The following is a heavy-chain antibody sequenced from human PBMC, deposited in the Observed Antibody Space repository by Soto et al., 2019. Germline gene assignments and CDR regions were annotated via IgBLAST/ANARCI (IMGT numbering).Heavy chain of an antibody. CDR3: ARDLGKLITPEQ. V-gene: IGHV4-31*03. D-gene: IGHD7-27*01. CDR1: GGSLRSGCYN. Sequence: TLSLPCTVSGGSLRSGCYNWSWIRQLPGKGLEWIGYIFNTGNTYYNPSLKSRVTISVDTYQNQFSLRMSSVTAADTALYYCARDLGKLITPEQWGQGVQGTVSS. J-gene: IGHJ1*01. CDR2: IFNTGNT.